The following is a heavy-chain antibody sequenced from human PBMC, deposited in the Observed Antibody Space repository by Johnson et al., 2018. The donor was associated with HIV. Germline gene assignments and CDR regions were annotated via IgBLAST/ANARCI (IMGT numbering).Heavy chain of an antibody. D-gene: IGHD6-13*01. CDR1: GFTFSSYG. J-gene: IGHJ3*02. CDR2: IRYDGSNK. V-gene: IGHV3-30*02. Sequence: QVQLVESGGGVVQPGGSLRLSCAASGFTFSSYGMHWVRQAPGKGLEWVAFIRYDGSNKYYADSVKGRFTISRDNSKNTLYLQMNSLRAEDTAVYYCARDGAYSSSWYSAFDIWGQGTMVTVSS. CDR3: ARDGAYSSSWYSAFDI.